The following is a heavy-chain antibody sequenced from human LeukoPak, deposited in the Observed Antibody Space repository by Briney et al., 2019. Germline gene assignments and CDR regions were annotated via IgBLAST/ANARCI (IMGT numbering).Heavy chain of an antibody. CDR2: ITSSGTYI. CDR3: ARDPYSGNYGNYYYYYMDV. Sequence: GGSLRLSCAASGFTFNNYNMNWVRQAPGRALEWVSSITSSGTYIFYADSVKGRFTISRDNAKNSLYLQMNSLGPEDTDVYYCARDPYSGNYGNYYYYYMDVWGKGTTVTISS. CDR1: GFTFNNYN. J-gene: IGHJ6*03. D-gene: IGHD1-26*01. V-gene: IGHV3-21*01.